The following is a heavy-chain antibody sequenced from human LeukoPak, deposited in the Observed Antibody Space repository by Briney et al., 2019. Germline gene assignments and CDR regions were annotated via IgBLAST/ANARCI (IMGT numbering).Heavy chain of an antibody. V-gene: IGHV3-7*01. CDR1: GFTFSSYW. CDR2: IKLDVSET. CDR3: AIPPLSGTGSSRPLAGIDV. D-gene: IGHD3-10*01. J-gene: IGHJ6*02. Sequence: WGSLRLSCAASGFTFSSYWMTWVRQAPGKGLEWVANIKLDVSETYYVDSVRGRFTISRDNTKNSLYLQMNSLRAEDTAVHYCAIPPLSGTGSSRPLAGIDVWGQGTTVTVSS.